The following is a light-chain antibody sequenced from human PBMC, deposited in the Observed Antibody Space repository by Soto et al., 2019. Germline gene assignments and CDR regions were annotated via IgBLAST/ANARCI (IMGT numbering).Light chain of an antibody. CDR2: DVF. CDR1: QSISIY. V-gene: IGKV3-11*01. CDR3: QQRSNWHPEIT. J-gene: IGKJ1*01. Sequence: EIVLTQSPATLSLSPGERATLSCRASQSISIYLAWYQQKPGQAPRLLIYDVFNRATGIPARFSGSGSGTDFTLTISSLEPEDFAVYYCQQRSNWHPEITLGQGTKVDSK.